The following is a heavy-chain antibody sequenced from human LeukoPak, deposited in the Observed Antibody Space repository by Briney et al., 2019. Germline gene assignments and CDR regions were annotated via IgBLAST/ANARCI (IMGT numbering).Heavy chain of an antibody. CDR2: ITHSIST. Sequence: PSESLSLTCAVYGGSFSGYYWSWIRQPPGKGLEWIGEITHSISTNNNPPLNSRHPISVDTSKNHFSLKLSSVTAADTPVYYYARVRSWLLASSSKVWFDPWGQGTLVTVSS. D-gene: IGHD3-22*01. CDR1: GGSFSGYY. CDR3: ARVRSWLLASSSKVWFDP. J-gene: IGHJ5*02. V-gene: IGHV4-34*04.